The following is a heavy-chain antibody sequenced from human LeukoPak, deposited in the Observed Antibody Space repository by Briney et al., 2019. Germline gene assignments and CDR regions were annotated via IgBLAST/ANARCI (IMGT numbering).Heavy chain of an antibody. Sequence: GASVKVSCKAFGYTFTSNYMHWVRQAPGQGPEWMGVISPSGGSTTYAQKFQGRVTLTRDMSTSTVYMELSSLRSEDTAVYYCARAPKRGSFDYWGQGTLVTVSS. CDR2: ISPSGGST. J-gene: IGHJ4*02. D-gene: IGHD3-10*01. V-gene: IGHV1-46*01. CDR1: GYTFTSNY. CDR3: ARAPKRGSFDY.